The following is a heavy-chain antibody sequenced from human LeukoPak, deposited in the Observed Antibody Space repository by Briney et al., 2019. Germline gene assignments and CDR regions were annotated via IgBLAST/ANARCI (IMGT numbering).Heavy chain of an antibody. CDR3: ARGSSGYIAEF. Sequence: ASVKVSCKASGNTFSGYYIHWVRQAPGQGLEYMGWIYLYSGGTNYAQNFQGRVTMTRDTSISTAYMELSRLTSDDTAVYYCARGSSGYIAEFWGQGTLVSVSS. J-gene: IGHJ4*02. CDR2: IYLYSGGT. V-gene: IGHV1-2*02. D-gene: IGHD3-22*01. CDR1: GNTFSGYY.